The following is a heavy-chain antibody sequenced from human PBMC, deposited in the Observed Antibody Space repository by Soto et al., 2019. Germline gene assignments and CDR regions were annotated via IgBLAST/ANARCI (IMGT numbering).Heavy chain of an antibody. D-gene: IGHD3-16*01. CDR3: AKGITYYYYYYMDV. Sequence: GGSLRLSCAASGFTFSSYGMHWVRQAPGKGLEWVAVISYDGSNKYYADSVKGRFTISRDNSKNTLYLQMNSLRAEDTAVYSCAKGITYYYYYYMDVWGKGTTVPVSS. CDR2: ISYDGSNK. J-gene: IGHJ6*03. V-gene: IGHV3-30*18. CDR1: GFTFSSYG.